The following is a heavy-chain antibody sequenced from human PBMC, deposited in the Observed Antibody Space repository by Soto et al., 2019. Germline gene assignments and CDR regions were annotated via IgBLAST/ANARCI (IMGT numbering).Heavy chain of an antibody. V-gene: IGHV3-23*01. J-gene: IGHJ4*02. CDR1: GFTFSTYT. CDR3: AKARCSTTNCYVPDY. D-gene: IGHD2-2*01. CDR2: ISGSGGSP. Sequence: EVQLLESGGGLVQPGGSLRLSCVASGFTFSTYTMSWVRQAPGKGLEWVSVISGSGGSPSYAASVQVRFSISRDNPKNTLYLQMNSLRGEDTAMYYCAKARCSTTNCYVPDYWGQGTLVTVSS.